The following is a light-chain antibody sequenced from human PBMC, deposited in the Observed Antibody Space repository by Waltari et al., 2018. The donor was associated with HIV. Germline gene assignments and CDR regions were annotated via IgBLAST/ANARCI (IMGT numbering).Light chain of an antibody. CDR1: QSVSSTY. Sequence: ERVLTQSSGTLLLSPAARATLSCRASQSVSSTYLAWYHQQPGQAPRLLIYGTSSRATGIPDRFSGSGSGTDFTLTITRLEPEDFGVYYCQQFGSPPWTFGQGTKVEIK. CDR3: QQFGSPPWT. CDR2: GTS. V-gene: IGKV3-20*01. J-gene: IGKJ1*01.